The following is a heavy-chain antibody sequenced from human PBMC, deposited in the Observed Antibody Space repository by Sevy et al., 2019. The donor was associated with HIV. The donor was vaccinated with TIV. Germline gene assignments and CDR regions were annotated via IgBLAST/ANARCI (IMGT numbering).Heavy chain of an antibody. V-gene: IGHV3-30-3*01. D-gene: IGHD3-3*01. Sequence: GGSLRLCCAASGFTFSSYAMHWVRKAPGKGLEWVAVISYDGSNKYYADSVKGRFTTSRENSKNTLYLQMNSLRAEDTAVYYCARGFLEWLLPSWFDPWGQGTLVTVSS. CDR3: ARGFLEWLLPSWFDP. CDR2: ISYDGSNK. J-gene: IGHJ5*02. CDR1: GFTFSSYA.